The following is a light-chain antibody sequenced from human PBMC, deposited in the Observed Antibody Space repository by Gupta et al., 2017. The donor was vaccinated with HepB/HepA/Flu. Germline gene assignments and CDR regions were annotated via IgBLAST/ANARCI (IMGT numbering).Light chain of an antibody. CDR3: QLSEAYRVT. CDR1: QGINNF. Sequence: DIQLTQSPSFLSASVGDRVTISCRASQGINNFLAWYQQKPGKAPNLLLYAAFTVQSGVPSRYSNSNSGREFSLTISSRLREDFTTFYSQLSEAYRVTFGQGTLLHIK. CDR2: AAF. J-gene: IGKJ5*01. V-gene: IGKV1-9*01.